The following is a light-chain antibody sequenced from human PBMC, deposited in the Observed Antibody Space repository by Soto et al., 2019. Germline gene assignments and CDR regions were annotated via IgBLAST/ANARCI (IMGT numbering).Light chain of an antibody. V-gene: IGKV3-20*01. CDR2: GAS. CDR1: QSVSTDY. CDR3: QKYAGPPTT. J-gene: IGKJ5*01. Sequence: DSVLTQYPGTLSLSPGERATLSCRVSQSVSTDYLAWYQQKPGQAPKLLIYGASNMATGIPDSFSGSGSGTDFTLTISRLEPEDFAVYFCQKYAGPPTTFGQGTRLE.